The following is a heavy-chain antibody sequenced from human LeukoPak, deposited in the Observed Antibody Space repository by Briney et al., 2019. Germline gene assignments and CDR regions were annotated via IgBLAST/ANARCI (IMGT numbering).Heavy chain of an antibody. V-gene: IGHV4-39*01. CDR3: ARHSNYYDTSGYFYPFDS. CDR1: GDSINSTNFY. J-gene: IGHJ4*02. D-gene: IGHD3-22*01. CDR2: IYYRGST. Sequence: SETLSLTCSVSGDSINSTNFYWGWIRQPPGKGLERIGTIYYRGSTYSNPSLKSRVTISADTSRNQFSLKLSSVTAADTAVYYCARHSNYYDTSGYFYPFDSWGQGALVAVSS.